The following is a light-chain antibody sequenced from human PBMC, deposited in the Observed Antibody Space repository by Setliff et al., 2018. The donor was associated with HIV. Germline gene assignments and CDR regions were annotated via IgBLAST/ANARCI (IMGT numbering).Light chain of an antibody. J-gene: IGLJ1*01. CDR1: SSDVGGYNY. CDR2: DVT. Sequence: QSVLTQPASVSGSPGQSITISCTGTSSDVGGYNYVSWYQQHPGKAPKLMIYDVTNRPSGVSNRFSGSNSGNTASLTISGLQAEDEADYYCSSYTSNNSGVLGTGTKSPS. CDR3: SSYTSNNSGV. V-gene: IGLV2-14*03.